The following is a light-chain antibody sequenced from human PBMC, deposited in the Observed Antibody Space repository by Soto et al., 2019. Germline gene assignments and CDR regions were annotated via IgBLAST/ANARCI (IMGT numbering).Light chain of an antibody. CDR2: GAS. Sequence: AIQTSQSPSSLSASVGYRVTITCRASQDISDDVGWYQQTPGKAPKLPIPGASRLQSGVPSRFSGSGSGAAFTLSSTSLRPEDSATYYCLQNHNYPRTFGQGTKVDI. CDR1: QDISDD. J-gene: IGKJ1*01. CDR3: LQNHNYPRT. V-gene: IGKV1-6*01.